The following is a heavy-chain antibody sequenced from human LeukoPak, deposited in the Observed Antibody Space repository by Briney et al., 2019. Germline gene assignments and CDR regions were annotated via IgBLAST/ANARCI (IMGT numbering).Heavy chain of an antibody. Sequence: GGSLRLSCAASGFTFTSYSMNWVRQAPGKGLEWVSTISGGGGSTYYADSVKGRFTISRDNSKNTLYLQVSSLRAEDTAVYYCAKGGKWDVTPFDYWGQGTLVTVSS. J-gene: IGHJ4*02. CDR2: ISGGGGST. CDR1: GFTFTSYS. V-gene: IGHV3-23*01. D-gene: IGHD1-26*01. CDR3: AKGGKWDVTPFDY.